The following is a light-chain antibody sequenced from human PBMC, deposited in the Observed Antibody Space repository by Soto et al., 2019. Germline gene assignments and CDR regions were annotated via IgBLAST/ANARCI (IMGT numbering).Light chain of an antibody. CDR2: GAS. V-gene: IGKV3-15*01. CDR1: QGVSRK. CDR3: QKYHTWTIT. J-gene: IGKJ4*01. Sequence: DIVMTQSPATLSVAPGERVTFSCRASQGVSRKLAWYQHKPGQAPRLLISGASTGATGIPARFSGSGSGTEFTLTTSSLQSEACAPYYCQKYHTWTITFGGGTKVDIK.